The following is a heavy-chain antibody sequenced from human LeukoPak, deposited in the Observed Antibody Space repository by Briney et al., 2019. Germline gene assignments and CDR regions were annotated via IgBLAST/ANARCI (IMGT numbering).Heavy chain of an antibody. CDR3: ARRRYTGYSSSWYPNDY. CDR1: GGSVSGYY. V-gene: IGHV4-34*01. J-gene: IGHJ4*02. CDR2: INHSGST. Sequence: SETLSLTCAVYGGSVSGYYWSWIRQPPGKGLEWIGEINHSGSTNYNPSLKSRVTISVDTSKNQFSLKLSSVTAADTAVYYCARRRYTGYSSSWYPNDYWGQGTLVTVSS. D-gene: IGHD6-13*01.